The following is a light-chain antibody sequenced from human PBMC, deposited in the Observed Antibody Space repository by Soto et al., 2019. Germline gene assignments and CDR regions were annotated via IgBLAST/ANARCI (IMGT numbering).Light chain of an antibody. V-gene: IGKV4-1*01. CDR1: QSVLYTSNNKNY. CDR2: WAS. Sequence: DTVMTQSPESLAVSLGGRATINCKSSQSVLYTSNNKNYLAWYQQKPGQPPKLLFFWASTRVSGVPDRFSASGSGTDFTLTISGLQAEDVAVYSCQQYLTTPLTFGGGTKVEIQ. CDR3: QQYLTTPLT. J-gene: IGKJ4*01.